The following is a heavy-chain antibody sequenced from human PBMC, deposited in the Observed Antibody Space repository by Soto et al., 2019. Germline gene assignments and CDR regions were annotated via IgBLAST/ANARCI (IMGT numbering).Heavy chain of an antibody. CDR3: ARATDYRENYYYYYGLDV. V-gene: IGHV3-30-3*01. CDR2: MSYDGSTK. D-gene: IGHD4-4*01. J-gene: IGHJ6*02. Sequence: QVQLVESGGGVVQPGRSLRLSCAASGFTFSSYTMHWVRQAPGKGLEWMAVMSYDGSTKYYADSVKGRFTISRDNSKNTLYLQVNSLRAEDTAVYYCARATDYRENYYYYYGLDVWGQGTTVTVSS. CDR1: GFTFSSYT.